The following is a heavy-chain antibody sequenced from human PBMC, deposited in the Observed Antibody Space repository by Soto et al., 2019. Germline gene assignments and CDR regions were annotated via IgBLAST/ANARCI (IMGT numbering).Heavy chain of an antibody. D-gene: IGHD2-2*01. CDR1: GGSISSYY. Sequence: SETLSLTCTVSGGSISSYYWSWIRQPPGKGLEWIGYIYYSGNTNYNPSLKSRVTISVDTSKNQFSLKLSSVTAADTAVYYCARKGVVPDEYYYYYYMDVWGKGTTVTVSS. CDR3: ARKGVVPDEYYYYYYMDV. J-gene: IGHJ6*03. CDR2: IYYSGNT. V-gene: IGHV4-59*08.